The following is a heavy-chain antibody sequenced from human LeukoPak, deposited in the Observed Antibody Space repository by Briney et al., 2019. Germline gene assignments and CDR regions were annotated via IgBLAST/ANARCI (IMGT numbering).Heavy chain of an antibody. CDR1: GFTFSSSA. Sequence: PGGSLRLSCAASGFTFSSSAMSWVRQVPGKGLEWVSGISWNSGSIGYADSVKGRFTISRDNAKNSLYLQMNSLRAEDTALYYCAKAYCSSTSCYTFDYWGQGTLVTVSS. J-gene: IGHJ4*02. V-gene: IGHV3-9*01. CDR2: ISWNSGSI. CDR3: AKAYCSSTSCYTFDY. D-gene: IGHD2-2*02.